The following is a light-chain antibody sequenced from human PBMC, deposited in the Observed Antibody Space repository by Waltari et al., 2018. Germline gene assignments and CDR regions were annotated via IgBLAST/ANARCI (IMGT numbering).Light chain of an antibody. V-gene: IGLV2-14*03. CDR3: CSFTSRSTWV. J-gene: IGLJ3*02. CDR1: SSDVVCFND. CDR2: DVS. Sequence: QSALTQPASVSGPPGHPITIPCTGPSSDVVCFNDVLWYQQHPGKVPKLLIFDVSDRPSGVSNRFSGSKSGNTASLTISGLQAEDESHYYCCSFTSRSTWVFGGGTKLTVL.